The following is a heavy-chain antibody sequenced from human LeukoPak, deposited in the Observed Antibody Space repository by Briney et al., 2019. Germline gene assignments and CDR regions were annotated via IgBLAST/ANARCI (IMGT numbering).Heavy chain of an antibody. J-gene: IGHJ4*02. CDR1: GFTFSTYA. D-gene: IGHD5-12*01. Sequence: GGSLRLSCAASGFTFSTYAMSWVRQAPGKGLEWVSTISGGVVSTYYADSVKGRFTISRDNAKNSLYLQMNSLRAEDTAVYYCEVDGYWGQGTLVTVSS. V-gene: IGHV3-23*01. CDR3: EVDGY. CDR2: ISGGVVST.